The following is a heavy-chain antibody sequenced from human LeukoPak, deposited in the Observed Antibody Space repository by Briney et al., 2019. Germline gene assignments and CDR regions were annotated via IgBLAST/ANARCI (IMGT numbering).Heavy chain of an antibody. CDR3: AREQAALLSLYYYYYYMDV. CDR2: IYYSGST. V-gene: IGHV4-59*12. CDR1: GGSISSYY. Sequence: SETLSLTCTVSGGSISSYYWSWIRQPPGKGLEWIGYIYYSGSTNYNPSLKSRVTISVDTSKNQFSLKLSSVTAADTAVYYCAREQAALLSLYYYYYYMDVWGKGTTVTISS. D-gene: IGHD2-15*01. J-gene: IGHJ6*03.